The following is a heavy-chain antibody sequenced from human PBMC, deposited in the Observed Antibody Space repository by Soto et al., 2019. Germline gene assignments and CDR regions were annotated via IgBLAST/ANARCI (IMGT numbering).Heavy chain of an antibody. CDR3: ARYPLYDFWSGSEGFDP. Sequence: SETLSLTCTVSGGSISSGGYYWSWIRQHPGKGLEWIGYIYYSGSTYYNPSLKSRVTISVDTSKKQFSLKLSSVTAADTAVYYCARYPLYDFWSGSEGFDPWGQGTLVTVSS. CDR2: IYYSGST. V-gene: IGHV4-31*03. J-gene: IGHJ5*02. CDR1: GGSISSGGYY. D-gene: IGHD3-3*01.